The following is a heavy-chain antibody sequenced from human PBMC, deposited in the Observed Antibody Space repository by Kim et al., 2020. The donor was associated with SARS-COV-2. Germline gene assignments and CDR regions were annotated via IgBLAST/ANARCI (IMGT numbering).Heavy chain of an antibody. D-gene: IGHD5-12*01. CDR2: IYYSGST. CDR3: ARDSSGYGTYYYGMDV. Sequence: SETLSLTCTVSGGSISSYYWSWIRQPPGKGLEWIGYIYYSGSTNYNPSLKSRVTISVDTSKNQFSLKLSSVTAADTAVYYCARDSSGYGTYYYGMDVWGQGTTVTVSS. CDR1: GGSISSYY. J-gene: IGHJ6*02. V-gene: IGHV4-59*01.